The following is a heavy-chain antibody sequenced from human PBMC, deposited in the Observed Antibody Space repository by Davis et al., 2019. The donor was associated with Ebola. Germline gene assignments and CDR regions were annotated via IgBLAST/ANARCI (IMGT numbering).Heavy chain of an antibody. D-gene: IGHD6-6*01. J-gene: IGHJ4*02. V-gene: IGHV4-38-2*02. CDR2: IYHSGST. CDR3: ARGIIAAWYY. CDR1: GYSISSGYY. Sequence: SETLSLTCTVSGYSISSGYYWGWIRQPPGKGLEWIGSIYHSGSTYYNPSLKSRVTISVDTSKNQFSLKLSSVTAADTAVYYCARGIIAAWYYWGQGTLVTVSS.